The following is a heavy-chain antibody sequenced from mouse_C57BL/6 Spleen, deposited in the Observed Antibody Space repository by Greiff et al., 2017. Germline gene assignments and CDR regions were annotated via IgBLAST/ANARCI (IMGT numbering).Heavy chain of an antibody. D-gene: IGHD1-2*01. V-gene: IGHV5-9-1*02. CDR3: TGYSYYFDY. Sequence: DVQLVESGEGLVKPGGSLKLSCAASGFTFRSYALSWVRQTPEKRLEWVAYISSGGDYIYYADTVKGRFTISRDNARNTLYLQMSSLKSEDTAMYYCTGYSYYFDYWGQGTTLTVSS. J-gene: IGHJ2*01. CDR2: ISSGGDYI. CDR1: GFTFRSYA.